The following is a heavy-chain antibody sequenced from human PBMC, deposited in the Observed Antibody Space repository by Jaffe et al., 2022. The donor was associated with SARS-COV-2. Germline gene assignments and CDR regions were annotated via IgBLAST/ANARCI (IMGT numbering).Heavy chain of an antibody. V-gene: IGHV4-61*02. D-gene: IGHD2-15*01. J-gene: IGHJ4*02. CDR2: IYTSGST. Sequence: QVQLQESGPGLVKPSQTLSLTCTVSGGSISSGSYYWSWIRQPAGKGLEWIGRIYTSGSTNYNPSLKSRVTISVDTSKNQFSLKLSSVTAADTAVYYCARGSGGYCSGGSCYSDWDYWGQGTLVTVSS. CDR3: ARGSGGYCSGGSCYSDWDY. CDR1: GGSISSGSYY.